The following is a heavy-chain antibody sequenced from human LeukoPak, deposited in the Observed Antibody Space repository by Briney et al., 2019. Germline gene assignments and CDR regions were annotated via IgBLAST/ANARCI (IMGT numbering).Heavy chain of an antibody. CDR1: GGTFSSYA. J-gene: IGHJ5*02. CDR2: IIPIFGTA. CDR3: ARGTSARYNWNDKGAAFDP. Sequence: ASVKVSCKASGGTFSSYAISWVRQAPGQGLEWMGGIIPIFGTANYAQEFQGRVTITADESTSTAYMELSSLRSEDTAVYYCARGTSARYNWNDKGAAFDPWGQGTLVTVSS. D-gene: IGHD1-1*01. V-gene: IGHV1-69*13.